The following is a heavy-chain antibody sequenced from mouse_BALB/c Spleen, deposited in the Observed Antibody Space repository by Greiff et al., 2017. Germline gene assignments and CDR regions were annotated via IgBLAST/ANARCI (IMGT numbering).Heavy chain of an antibody. D-gene: IGHD2-4*01. CDR1: GFTFSDYY. V-gene: IGHV5-4*02. J-gene: IGHJ4*01. Sequence: EVQLVESGGGLVKPGGSLKLSCAASGFTFSDYYMYWVRQTPEKRLEWVATISDGGSYTYYPDSVKGRFTISRDNAKNNLYLQMSSLKSEDTAMYYCALPYYDYDGVYWGQGTSVTVSS. CDR2: ISDGGSYT. CDR3: ALPYYDYDGVY.